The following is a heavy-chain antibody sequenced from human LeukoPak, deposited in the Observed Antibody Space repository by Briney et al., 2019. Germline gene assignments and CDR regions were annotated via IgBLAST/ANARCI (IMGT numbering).Heavy chain of an antibody. Sequence: GSVKVSCKASGYTFTGYYMHWVRQAPGQGREWMGWINPNSGGTNYAQKFQGRVTMTRDTSISTAYMELSRLRSDDTAVYYCARDGSTDDAFDIWGQGTMVTVSS. CDR3: ARDGSTDDAFDI. CDR2: INPNSGGT. CDR1: GYTFTGYY. J-gene: IGHJ3*02. D-gene: IGHD2-2*01. V-gene: IGHV1-2*02.